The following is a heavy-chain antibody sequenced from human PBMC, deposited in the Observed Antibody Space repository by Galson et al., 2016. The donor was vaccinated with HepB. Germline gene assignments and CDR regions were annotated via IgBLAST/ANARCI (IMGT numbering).Heavy chain of an antibody. CDR1: GYTFNNYG. Sequence: SVKVSCKASGYTFNNYGIAWVRQAPGQGLEWMGWISGYNALTNYAQRFQGRVTMTTDTSTGTAYMELRGLRADDTAVYYCARESGMSAWCIALGGRCTLVTVSS. CDR2: ISGYNALT. CDR3: ARESGMSAWCIAL. D-gene: IGHD6-13*01. J-gene: IGHJ2*01. V-gene: IGHV1-18*01.